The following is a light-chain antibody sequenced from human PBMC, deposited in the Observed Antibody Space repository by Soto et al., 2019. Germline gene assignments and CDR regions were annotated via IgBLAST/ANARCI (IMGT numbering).Light chain of an antibody. J-gene: IGKJ5*01. CDR1: QSVSSN. Sequence: EIVMTQSPATLSVSPGERATLSCRASQSVSSNLAWYQQKPGQAPRLLIYGASTRATGIPARFSGSGSGAEYSLTISSLLSEDFAVYYCQQYNNGSPFTFGQGTRLEIK. CDR2: GAS. CDR3: QQYNNGSPFT. V-gene: IGKV3-15*01.